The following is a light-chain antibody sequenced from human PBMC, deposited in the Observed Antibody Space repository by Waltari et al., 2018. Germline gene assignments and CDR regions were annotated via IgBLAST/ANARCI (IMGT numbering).Light chain of an antibody. CDR1: SSNLGNNA. J-gene: IGLJ2*01. V-gene: IGLV1-36*01. Sequence: QSVLTQPPSVSEAPRQRVTISCSGSSSNLGNNAVTWYKQLPGKAPKLLIYYDDRLPSGVSDRFSGSKSGTSASLAISGLQSEDEADYYCAAWDDSLNGVVFGGGTKLTVL. CDR3: AAWDDSLNGVV. CDR2: YDD.